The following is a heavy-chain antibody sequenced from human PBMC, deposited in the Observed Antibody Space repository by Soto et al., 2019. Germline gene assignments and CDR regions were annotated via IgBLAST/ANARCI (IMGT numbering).Heavy chain of an antibody. CDR1: GYTFTSYD. Sequence: ASVKVSCKASGYTFTSYDINWVRQATGQGLEWMGWMNPNSGNTGYAQKFQGRVTMTRNTSISTAYMELSSLRSEDTAVYYCATVQFLHRTKYYFDYWGQGTLVTVSS. CDR3: ATVQFLHRTKYYFDY. V-gene: IGHV1-8*01. CDR2: MNPNSGNT. D-gene: IGHD3-3*01. J-gene: IGHJ4*02.